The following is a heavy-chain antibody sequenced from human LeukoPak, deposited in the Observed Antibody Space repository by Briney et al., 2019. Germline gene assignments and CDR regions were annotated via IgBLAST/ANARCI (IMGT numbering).Heavy chain of an antibody. CDR3: ARTYNWNHGRYYFEY. CDR2: IYHSGST. D-gene: IGHD1-14*01. Sequence: PSETLSLTCAVSGYSFSSGYYWAWIRQPPGKGLEWIGSIYHSGSTYYNPSLKSRVTISVDTSKNQFSLKLSSVTAADTAVYYCARTYNWNHGRYYFEYWGQGTLVTVSS. V-gene: IGHV4-38-2*01. CDR1: GYSFSSGYY. J-gene: IGHJ4*02.